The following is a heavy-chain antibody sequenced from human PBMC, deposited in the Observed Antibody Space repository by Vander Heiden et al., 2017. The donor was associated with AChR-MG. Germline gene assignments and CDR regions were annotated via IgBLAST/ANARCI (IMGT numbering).Heavy chain of an antibody. V-gene: IGHV3-7*04. Sequence: EVQLVESGGGLVQPGGSLRLSCAASGFTFSRYWMSWVRQAPGKGLEWVANIKQDGSEKYYVDSVKGRFTISRDNAKNSLYLQMNSLRAEDTAVYYCAGGWRGSPRHYYYYYGMDVWGQGTTVTVSS. CDR1: GFTFSRYW. CDR3: AGGWRGSPRHYYYYYGMDV. D-gene: IGHD3-10*01. J-gene: IGHJ6*02. CDR2: IKQDGSEK.